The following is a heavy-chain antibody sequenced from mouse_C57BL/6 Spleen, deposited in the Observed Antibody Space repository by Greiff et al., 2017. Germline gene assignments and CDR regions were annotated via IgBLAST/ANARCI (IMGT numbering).Heavy chain of an antibody. CDR3: ASFTTVVAELGRSYFDY. CDR2: IDPSDSET. V-gene: IGHV1-52*01. Sequence: QVQLQQSGAELVRPGSSVKLSCKASGYTFTSYWMHWVKQRPIQGLEWIGNIDPSDSETHYNQKFKDKATLTVDKSSSTAYMQLSSLTSEDSAVYYCASFTTVVAELGRSYFDYWGQGTTLTVSS. J-gene: IGHJ2*01. CDR1: GYTFTSYW. D-gene: IGHD1-1*01.